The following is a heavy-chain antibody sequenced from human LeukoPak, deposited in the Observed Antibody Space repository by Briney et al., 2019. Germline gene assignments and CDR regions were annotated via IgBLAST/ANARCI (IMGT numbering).Heavy chain of an antibody. CDR3: TSFGRQDKAMA. D-gene: IGHD5-18*01. Sequence: DSVKLSCKASGYSFTGYYMHWVRHAPGQGLEWMEWVNTNNGGTKYAKNFQGRVTMTRNTSISTAYMKLSSLRSDDTAVYYCTSFGRQDKAMAWGKGTLVTVSS. CDR1: GYSFTGYY. J-gene: IGHJ5*02. CDR2: VNTNNGGT. V-gene: IGHV1-2*02.